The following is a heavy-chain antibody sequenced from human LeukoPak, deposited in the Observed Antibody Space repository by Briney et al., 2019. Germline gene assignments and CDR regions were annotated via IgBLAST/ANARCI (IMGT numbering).Heavy chain of an antibody. CDR2: INCATGKT. D-gene: IGHD6-13*01. Sequence: GASVKVSCKASGYTFTGHALHWVRQTPGEGLEWMAWINCATGKTEYSQNFEARVTVTRDTSTSTVYMELSSLRSEDTALYYCARDRNVDLTWYYYGMDVWGQGTTVTVSS. CDR1: GYTFTGHA. CDR3: ARDRNVDLTWYYYGMDV. V-gene: IGHV1-3*01. J-gene: IGHJ6*02.